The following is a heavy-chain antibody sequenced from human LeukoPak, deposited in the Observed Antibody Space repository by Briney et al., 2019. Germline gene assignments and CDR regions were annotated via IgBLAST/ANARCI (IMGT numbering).Heavy chain of an antibody. D-gene: IGHD5-18*01. CDR1: GFTFRSYA. CDR2: ITYNSGTI. J-gene: IGHJ4*02. CDR3: ARDSGYSYADAY. V-gene: IGHV3-48*02. Sequence: QPGGSLRLSCAASGFTFRSYAMQWVRQAPGKGLGWVSYITYNSGTIFYADSVKGRFTISRDNAKDSLYLQMSSLRDEDTAVYYCARDSGYSYADAYWGQGTLVTVSS.